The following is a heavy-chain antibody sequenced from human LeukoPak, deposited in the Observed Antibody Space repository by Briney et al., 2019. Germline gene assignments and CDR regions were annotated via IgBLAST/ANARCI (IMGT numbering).Heavy chain of an antibody. CDR2: INPSGGST. Sequence: ASVKVSCKASGYTFTGYHMHWVRQAPGQGLEWMGIINPSGGSTNYAQKFQGRVTMTRDMSTSTVYMELSSLRSEDTAVYYCAREGVTIFGLVRTQTTKSPHRFDPWGQGTLVTVSS. J-gene: IGHJ5*02. D-gene: IGHD3/OR15-3a*01. V-gene: IGHV1-46*01. CDR3: AREGVTIFGLVRTQTTKSPHRFDP. CDR1: GYTFTGYH.